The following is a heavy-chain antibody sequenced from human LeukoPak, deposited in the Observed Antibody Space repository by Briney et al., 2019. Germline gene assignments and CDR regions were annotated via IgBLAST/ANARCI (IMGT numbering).Heavy chain of an antibody. J-gene: IGHJ4*02. D-gene: IGHD3-22*01. CDR2: IKQDGSEK. CDR3: ARDDKEDYYDSSGYGTFDY. V-gene: IGHV3-7*05. Sequence: GGSLRLSCAASGFTFSSYWMSWVRQAPGKGLEWEANIKQDGSEKYYVDSVKGRFTISRDNAKNSLYLQMNSLRAEDTAVYYCARDDKEDYYDSSGYGTFDYWGQGTLVTVSS. CDR1: GFTFSSYW.